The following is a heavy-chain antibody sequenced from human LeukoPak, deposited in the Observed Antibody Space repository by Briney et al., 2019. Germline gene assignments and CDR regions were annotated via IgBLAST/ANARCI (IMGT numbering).Heavy chain of an antibody. J-gene: IGHJ3*02. CDR2: INPNSGGT. CDR1: GYTFTGYY. V-gene: IGHV1-2*02. D-gene: IGHD3-22*01. Sequence: RWASVKVSCKASGYTFTGYYMHWVRQAPGQGLEWMGWINPNSGGTNYAQKFQGRVTMTRDTSISTAYMELSRLRSDDTAVYYCARDGLYYYDSSGYYWEAFDIWGQGTMVTVSS. CDR3: ARDGLYYYDSSGYYWEAFDI.